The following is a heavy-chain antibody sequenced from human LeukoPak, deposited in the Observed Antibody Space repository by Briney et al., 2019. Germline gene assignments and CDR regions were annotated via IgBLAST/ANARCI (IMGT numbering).Heavy chain of an antibody. D-gene: IGHD2-8*01. J-gene: IGHJ6*02. Sequence: PSETLSLTCAVYGGSFSGYYWSWIRQPPGKGLEWIGEINHSGSTNYNPSLKSRVTISVDTSKNQFSLKLSSVTAADTAVYYCARDGPRYCTNGVCYRPYYYYYGMDAWGQGTTVTVSS. CDR1: GGSFSGYY. CDR2: INHSGST. V-gene: IGHV4-34*01. CDR3: ARDGPRYCTNGVCYRPYYYYYGMDA.